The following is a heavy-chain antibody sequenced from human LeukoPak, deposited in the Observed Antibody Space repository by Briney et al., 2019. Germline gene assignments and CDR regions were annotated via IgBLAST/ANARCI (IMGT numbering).Heavy chain of an antibody. CDR1: GFTFSSYA. CDR2: ISGSGGST. CDR3: ATTPDRYNAVRFDY. V-gene: IGHV3-23*01. Sequence: GGSLRLSCAASGFTFSSYAMSWVRQAPGKGLEWVSAISGSGGSTYYADSVKGRFTISRDNAKNSLYLQMNSLRAEDTAVYYCATTPDRYNAVRFDYWGQGTLVTVSS. J-gene: IGHJ4*02. D-gene: IGHD1-1*01.